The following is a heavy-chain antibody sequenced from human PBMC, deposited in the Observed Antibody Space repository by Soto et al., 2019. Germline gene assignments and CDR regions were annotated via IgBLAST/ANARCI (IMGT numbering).Heavy chain of an antibody. Sequence: QVQLQESGPGLVKPSQTLSLTCTVSGGSISSGGYYWSWIRQHPGKGLEWIGYIYYSGSTYYNPSLKSRVTISVDTSKSQFSLKLSSVTAADTAVYYCARGHLYSSSSLDAFDIWGQETMVTVSS. CDR3: ARGHLYSSSSLDAFDI. J-gene: IGHJ3*02. CDR1: GGSISSGGYY. CDR2: IYYSGST. V-gene: IGHV4-31*03. D-gene: IGHD6-6*01.